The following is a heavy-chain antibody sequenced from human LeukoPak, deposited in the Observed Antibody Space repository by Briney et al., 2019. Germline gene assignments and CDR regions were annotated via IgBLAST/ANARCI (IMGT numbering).Heavy chain of an antibody. J-gene: IGHJ3*02. CDR2: ISSSGSTI. V-gene: IGHV3-11*01. CDR3: ARDSSGWTRGHDDAFDI. CDR1: GFTFSDYY. Sequence: GGSLRLSCAASGFTFSDYYMSWIRQAPGKGLEWVSYISSSGSTIYYADSVKGRFTISRDNAKNSLYLQMSSLRAEDTAVYYCARDSSGWTRGHDDAFDIWGQGTMVTVSS. D-gene: IGHD6-19*01.